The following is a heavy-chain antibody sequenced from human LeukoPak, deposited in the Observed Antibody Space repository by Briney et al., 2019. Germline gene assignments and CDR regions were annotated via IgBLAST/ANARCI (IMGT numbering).Heavy chain of an antibody. CDR3: VRDGVGFDI. CDR1: GFTLRSYW. V-gene: IGHV3-74*01. J-gene: IGHJ3*02. CDR2: INSDGSTT. Sequence: GGSLRLACAAAGFTLRSYWIHWVRHAPGKGLVWVSRINSDGSTTDYADSVKGRFTISRDNAKNTLYLQMNSLTAEDTAVYYCVRDGVGFDIWGQGTMVTVSS.